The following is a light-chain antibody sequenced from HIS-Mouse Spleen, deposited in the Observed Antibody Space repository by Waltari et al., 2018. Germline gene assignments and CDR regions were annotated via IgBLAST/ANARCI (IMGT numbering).Light chain of an antibody. V-gene: IGLV2-14*03. CDR1: STDVGGYNY. Sequence: QSALTQPASVSGSPGPSITIPCTGPSTDVGGYNYVPWYQQHTGKAPKLMIYDVSNRPSGVSNRFSGSKSGNTAYLTISGLQAEDEADYYCSSYTSSSTYVFGTGTKVTVL. CDR3: SSYTSSSTYV. CDR2: DVS. J-gene: IGLJ1*01.